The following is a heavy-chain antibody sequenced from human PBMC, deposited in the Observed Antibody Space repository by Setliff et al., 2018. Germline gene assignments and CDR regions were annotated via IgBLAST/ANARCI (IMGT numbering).Heavy chain of an antibody. CDR1: GYTFSDYY. CDR3: TRALAEGSPAY. J-gene: IGHJ4*02. D-gene: IGHD2-15*01. CDR2: INPLSGDT. V-gene: IGHV1-2*02. Sequence: VKVSCKASGYTFSDYYIHWVRQAPGQGLEWMGWINPLSGDTNYALKFEGRVTISRDNANNSMSLQMNSLRAEDSGVYYCTRALAEGSPAYWGQGTLVTVSS.